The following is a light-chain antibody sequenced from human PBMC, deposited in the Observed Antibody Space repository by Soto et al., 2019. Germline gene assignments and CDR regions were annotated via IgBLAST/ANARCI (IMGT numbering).Light chain of an antibody. CDR1: HSVSSSY. CDR2: GAS. V-gene: IGKV3D-15*01. CDR3: QQYKNGWT. J-gene: IGKJ1*01. Sequence: EVVMTQSPATLSVSPGERATLSCRASHSVSSSYLAWYQQKPGQAPRLLIYGASSRATGIPDRFSGSGSGTEFTLTISSLQSEDFAVYYCQQYKNGWTFGQGTKVDIK.